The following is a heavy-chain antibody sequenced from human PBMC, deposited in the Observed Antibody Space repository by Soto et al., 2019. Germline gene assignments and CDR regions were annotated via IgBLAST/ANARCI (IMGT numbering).Heavy chain of an antibody. J-gene: IGHJ4*02. CDR3: AKDWQGTSGSGGGCLSY. Sequence: PGGSLRLSCAASGFTFTNYAMSWVRQAPGKGLEWVSSITTGGDNTYYADSVKGRFTISRDNSKNTLYLQMNRLRAEDTAKYFCAKDWQGTSGSGGGCLSYWGPGTLVTVSS. CDR1: GFTFTNYA. V-gene: IGHV3-23*01. CDR2: ITTGGDNT. D-gene: IGHD2-2*01.